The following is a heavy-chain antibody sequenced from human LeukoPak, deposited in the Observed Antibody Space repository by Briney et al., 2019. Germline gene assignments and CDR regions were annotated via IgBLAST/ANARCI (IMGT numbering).Heavy chain of an antibody. D-gene: IGHD3-9*01. J-gene: IGHJ4*02. CDR3: ARDLDWLLFDY. CDR2: VKYDGSTT. V-gene: IGHV3-74*01. Sequence: GGSLRLSCAASGFTFSAYWMHCVRQAPGKGLVWVSRVKYDGSTTTYADSVKGGFTISRDNAKNILYLQMNSLRVEDTAVYYCARDLDWLLFDYWGQGTLVTVSS. CDR1: GFTFSAYW.